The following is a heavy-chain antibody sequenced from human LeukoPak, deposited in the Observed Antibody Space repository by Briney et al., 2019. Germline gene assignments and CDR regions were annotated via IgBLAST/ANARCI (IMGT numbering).Heavy chain of an antibody. CDR1: GGSFSGYY. Sequence: PSETLSLTCAVYGGSFSGYYWSWIRQPPGKGLEWIGEINHSGSTNDNPSLKSRVTISVDTSKNQFSLKLSSVTAADTAVYYCARGLSGWYESFDYWGQGTLVTVSS. CDR3: ARGLSGWYESFDY. V-gene: IGHV4-34*01. D-gene: IGHD6-19*01. CDR2: INHSGST. J-gene: IGHJ4*02.